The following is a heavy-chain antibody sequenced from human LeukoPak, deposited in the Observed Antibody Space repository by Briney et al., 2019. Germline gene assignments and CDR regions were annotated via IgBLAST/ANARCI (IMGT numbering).Heavy chain of an antibody. CDR3: ARAPDQYYYDSSGYYYGIYYFDY. D-gene: IGHD3-22*01. J-gene: IGHJ4*02. Sequence: SQTLSLTCAISGDSVSSNSAAWNWIRQSPSRGLEWLGRTYYRSKWYNDYAVSVKSRITINPDTSKNQFSLQLNSVTPEDTAVHYCARAPDQYYYDSSGYYYGIYYFDYWGQGTLVTVSS. V-gene: IGHV6-1*01. CDR2: TYYRSKWYN. CDR1: GDSVSSNSAA.